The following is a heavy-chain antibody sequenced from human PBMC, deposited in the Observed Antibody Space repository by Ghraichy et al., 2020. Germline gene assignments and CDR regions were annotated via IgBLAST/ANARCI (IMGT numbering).Heavy chain of an antibody. V-gene: IGHV3-30*04. CDR2: ISNDANSQ. Sequence: GESLKISCVTSGFTFRNAAMHWVRQAPGKGLEWVSVISNDANSQYYANSVKGRFTISRDNSKNTLYLQMNSLRPEDTAVYYCARVGKSRDCFDKWGQGTLVTVSS. J-gene: IGHJ4*02. CDR1: GFTFRNAA. D-gene: IGHD1-26*01. CDR3: ARVGKSRDCFDK.